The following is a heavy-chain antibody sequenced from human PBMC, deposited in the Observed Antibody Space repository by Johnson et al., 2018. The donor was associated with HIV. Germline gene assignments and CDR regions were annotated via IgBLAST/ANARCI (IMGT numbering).Heavy chain of an antibody. Sequence: QVQLVESGGGVVQPGGSLRLSCEVSGFTFSNYGMHWVRQAPGKGLEWVAFIRYDGSNKYYADSVKGRFTIFRDNSKNTLYMQMKSLRVEDTAVYYCAEEARRGGEYDAFDIWGQGTMVTVS. V-gene: IGHV3-30*02. D-gene: IGHD2-15*01. CDR2: IRYDGSNK. CDR1: GFTFSNYG. J-gene: IGHJ3*02. CDR3: AEEARRGGEYDAFDI.